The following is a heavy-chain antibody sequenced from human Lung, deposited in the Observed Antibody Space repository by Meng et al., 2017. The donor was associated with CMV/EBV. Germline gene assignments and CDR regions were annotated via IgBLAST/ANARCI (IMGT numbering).Heavy chain of an antibody. CDR1: GFSLSNARMG. V-gene: IGHV2-26*01. Sequence: SGXXLVXPTEPLTLTCTVSGFSLSNARMGVSWIRQPPGKALEWLAHIFSNDEKSYSTSLKSWLTISKDTSKSQVVLTMTNMDPVDTATYYCARHLPTYYYDSSGYYYPYYYYGIDVXGQGTTVTVSS. CDR3: ARHLPTYYYDSSGYYYPYYYYGIDV. D-gene: IGHD3-22*01. CDR2: IFSNDEK. J-gene: IGHJ6*02.